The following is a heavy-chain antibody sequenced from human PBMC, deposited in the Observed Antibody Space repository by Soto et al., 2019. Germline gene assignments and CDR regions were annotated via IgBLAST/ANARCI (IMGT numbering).Heavy chain of an antibody. Sequence: EVQLVESGGALVQPGRSLRVSCEASGFIFDDFAMHWVRQVPGKGLEWVSGITWSSGNIGYADSVKGRFTISRDNAKNSLYLQMNRLRDEDTALYYCTKGVCEAWGQGTLVTVSS. J-gene: IGHJ5*02. CDR1: GFIFDDFA. CDR2: ITWSSGNI. V-gene: IGHV3-9*01. CDR3: TKGVCEA.